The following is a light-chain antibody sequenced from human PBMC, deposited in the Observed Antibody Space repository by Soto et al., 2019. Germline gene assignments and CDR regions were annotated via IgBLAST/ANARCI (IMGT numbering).Light chain of an antibody. CDR2: EVS. J-gene: IGLJ1*01. V-gene: IGLV2-14*01. CDR3: SSYTSSSIDYV. CDR1: SSDVGGYNY. Sequence: SALTQPAPVSGSPGQSITISCTGTSSDVGGYNYVSWYQQHPGKAPKLMIYEVSNRPSGVSNRFSGSKSGNTASLTISGLQAEDEADYYCSSYTSSSIDYVFGTGTKVTVL.